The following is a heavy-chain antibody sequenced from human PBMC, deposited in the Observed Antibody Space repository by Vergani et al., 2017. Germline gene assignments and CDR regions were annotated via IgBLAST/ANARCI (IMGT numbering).Heavy chain of an antibody. CDR2: IWYDGSNK. Sequence: QVQLVESGGGVVQPGRSLRLSCAASGFTFSSYGMHWVRQAPGKGLEWVAVIWYDGSNKYYADSVKGRFTISRDNSMNTLYLQMNSLRAEDTAVYYCARWGDGYNSFDYWGQGTLVTVSS. D-gene: IGHD5-24*01. V-gene: IGHV3-33*01. CDR1: GFTFSSYG. CDR3: ARWGDGYNSFDY. J-gene: IGHJ4*02.